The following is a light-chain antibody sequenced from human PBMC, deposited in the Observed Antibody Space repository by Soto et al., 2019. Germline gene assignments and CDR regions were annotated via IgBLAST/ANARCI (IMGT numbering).Light chain of an antibody. CDR1: SSEVGGYNY. J-gene: IGLJ2*01. CDR3: SSYTSSSTLVL. V-gene: IGLV2-14*01. CDR2: DVT. Sequence: QSVLTQPASVSGSPGQSITISCTGTSSEVGGYNYVSWYQQHPGTAPKLMIYDVTDRPSGVSNRFSGSKSGNTASLTISGLQAEDEAVYYCSSYTSSSTLVLFGGGTQLTVL.